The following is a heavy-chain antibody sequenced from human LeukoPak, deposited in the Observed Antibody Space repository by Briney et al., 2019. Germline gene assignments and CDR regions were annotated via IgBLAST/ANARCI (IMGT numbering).Heavy chain of an antibody. CDR3: AKGYNYYDSSGSDY. J-gene: IGHJ4*02. D-gene: IGHD3-22*01. CDR1: GFTFSNYA. CDR2: ISGSGGST. Sequence: PGGSLRLSCAASGFTFSNYAMSWVRQAPGKGLEWVSAISGSGGSTYYADSVKGRFTISRDNSKNTLYLQMNSLRAEDTAVYYCAKGYNYYDSSGSDYWGQGTLVTVSS. V-gene: IGHV3-23*01.